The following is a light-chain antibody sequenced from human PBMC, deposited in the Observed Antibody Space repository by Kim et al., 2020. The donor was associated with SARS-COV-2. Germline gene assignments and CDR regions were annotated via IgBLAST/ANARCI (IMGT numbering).Light chain of an antibody. V-gene: IGKV3-11*01. J-gene: IGKJ2*01. Sequence: SLSPGESPPLPCRASQSFSRYLPWYTQTPRQAPRLLLYDTSNRATGIPARFSGSGSETDFTLSISRLEPEDFAVYYCQQRSNWQYTFGQGTKLEI. CDR2: DTS. CDR1: QSFSRY. CDR3: QQRSNWQYT.